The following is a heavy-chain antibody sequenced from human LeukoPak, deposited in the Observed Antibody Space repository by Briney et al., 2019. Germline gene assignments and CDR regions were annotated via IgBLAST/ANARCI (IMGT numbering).Heavy chain of an antibody. CDR2: ISAYNGNT. V-gene: IGHV1-18*01. Sequence: ASVTVSCTASGYTFTSYGISWVRQAPGQGLEWMGGISAYNGNTNYAQKLQGRVTITTDTSTSIAYMELRSLRSDDTAVYYCARDAYRSSWYEIWGQGTLVTVSS. J-gene: IGHJ4*02. CDR1: GYTFTSYG. D-gene: IGHD6-13*01. CDR3: ARDAYRSSWYEI.